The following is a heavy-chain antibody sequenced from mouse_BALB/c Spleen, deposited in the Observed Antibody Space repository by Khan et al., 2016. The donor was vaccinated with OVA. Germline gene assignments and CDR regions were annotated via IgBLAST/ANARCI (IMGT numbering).Heavy chain of an antibody. CDR2: INYSGTT. Sequence: EVQLQESGPGLVKPSQSLSLTCTVTGYSITSDYAWNWIRQFPGNKLEWMGYINYSGTTGYNPSLKSRISISRDTSKNQLFLQLNSVTTEDTATYYCGRDRAPWYFDVWGAGTTVTVSS. D-gene: IGHD3-1*01. CDR1: GYSITSDYA. J-gene: IGHJ1*01. CDR3: GRDRAPWYFDV. V-gene: IGHV3-2*02.